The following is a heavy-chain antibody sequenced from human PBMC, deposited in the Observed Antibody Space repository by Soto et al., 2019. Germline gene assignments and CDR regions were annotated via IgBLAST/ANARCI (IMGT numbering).Heavy chain of an antibody. V-gene: IGHV1-18*01. D-gene: IGHD6-6*01. Sequence: ALVTVSCKCSGFTFITYVIIRVRQASGQRGENIGLITSYNGETHYTQRLQGRVTMTTDTSTSTAYMELRGLRSDDTAVYYCARVRQLVGYFYYYMDVWGKGTTVTVSS. CDR3: ARVRQLVGYFYYYMDV. CDR2: ITSYNGET. CDR1: GFTFITYV. J-gene: IGHJ6*03.